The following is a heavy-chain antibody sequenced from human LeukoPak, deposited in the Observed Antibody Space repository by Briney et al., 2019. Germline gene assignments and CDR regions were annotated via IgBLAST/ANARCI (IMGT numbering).Heavy chain of an antibody. CDR1: GGSISNSNW. D-gene: IGHD4-23*01. Sequence: TSETLSLTCDVSGGSISNSNWRSWVRQPPGMGLEWIGEIYHSGSTIYNPSLKSRVTISVDKSKNHFSLKLTTLTAADTAVYYCARVWTTVVIPHAFDIWGQGTMVTVSS. V-gene: IGHV4-4*02. J-gene: IGHJ3*02. CDR3: ARVWTTVVIPHAFDI. CDR2: IYHSGST.